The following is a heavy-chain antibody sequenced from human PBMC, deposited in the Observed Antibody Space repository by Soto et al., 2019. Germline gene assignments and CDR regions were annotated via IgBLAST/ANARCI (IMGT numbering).Heavy chain of an antibody. V-gene: IGHV4-39*01. Sequence: SLTCTVSGGSISSSSYYWGWIRQPPGKGLEWIGSIYYSGSTYYNPSLKSRVTISVDTSKNQFSLKLSSVTAADTAVYYCARHLYGGSFDYWGQGTLVTVSS. CDR2: IYYSGST. CDR1: GGSISSSSYY. J-gene: IGHJ4*02. D-gene: IGHD4-17*01. CDR3: ARHLYGGSFDY.